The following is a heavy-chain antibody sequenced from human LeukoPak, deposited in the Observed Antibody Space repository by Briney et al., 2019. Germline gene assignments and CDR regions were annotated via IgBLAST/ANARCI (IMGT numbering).Heavy chain of an antibody. CDR2: IYPGDSDT. D-gene: IGHD2/OR15-2a*01. J-gene: IGHJ4*02. V-gene: IGHV5-51*01. CDR3: ARALIVKAIVSYFDY. Sequence: GESLKISRKGSGYSFTNYWIGWVRQMPGKGLEWMGIIYPGDSDTRYSPSFQGQVTISADKSISTAYLQWSSLKASDTAMYYCARALIVKAIVSYFDYWGQGTLVTVSS. CDR1: GYSFTNYW.